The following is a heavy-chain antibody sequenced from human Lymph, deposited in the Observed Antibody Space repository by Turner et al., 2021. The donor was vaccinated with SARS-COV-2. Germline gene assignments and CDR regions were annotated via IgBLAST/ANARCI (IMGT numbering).Heavy chain of an antibody. V-gene: IGHV1-69*01. D-gene: IGHD2-2*01. CDR3: ARGSRDCSSTSCYPFFDY. CDR2: IIPIVGTA. Sequence: QVQLVQSGAEVTKPGSSVKVACKASGSTFSSYAISWVRQAPGQGLEWMGEIIPIVGTANYAQKFQGRVTITADASTSTAHMELSSLRSEDTAVYYCARGSRDCSSTSCYPFFDYWGQGTLVTVSS. CDR1: GSTFSSYA. J-gene: IGHJ4*02.